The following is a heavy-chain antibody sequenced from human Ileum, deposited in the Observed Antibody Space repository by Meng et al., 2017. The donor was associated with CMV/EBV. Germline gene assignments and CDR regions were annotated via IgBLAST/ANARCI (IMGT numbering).Heavy chain of an antibody. Sequence: GGSLRLSCAASGFTFSKYSMNWVRQAPGKGLEWVSSLSDNSDYIYHADSVKGRFTISRDNAKNSLYLQMNSLRAEDTAVYYCARGTIVGARGYDYWGQGTLVTVSS. CDR3: ARGTIVGARGYDY. J-gene: IGHJ4*02. V-gene: IGHV3-21*01. CDR2: LSDNSDYI. CDR1: GFTFSKYS. D-gene: IGHD1-26*01.